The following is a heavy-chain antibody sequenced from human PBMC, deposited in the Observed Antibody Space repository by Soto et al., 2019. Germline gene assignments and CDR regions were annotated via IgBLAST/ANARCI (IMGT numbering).Heavy chain of an antibody. J-gene: IGHJ4*02. CDR3: TSDTFGLRDS. CDR2: IDPYGTGI. D-gene: IGHD3-10*01. Sequence: PGGSRRLSCSASDFAFSTYWTHWVRQAPGKGLVWVSRIDPYGTGITYANSVKGRFTISXXXAXXXXXLXXNXXTPEDTAIYYCTSDTFGLRDSWGQGTLVTVSS. V-gene: IGHV3-74*01. CDR1: DFAFSTYW.